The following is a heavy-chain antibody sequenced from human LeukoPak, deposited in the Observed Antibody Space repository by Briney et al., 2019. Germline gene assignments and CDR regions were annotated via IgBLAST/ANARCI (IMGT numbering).Heavy chain of an antibody. CDR2: INPNSGDT. CDR3: ARDSRVAGDY. D-gene: IGHD2-15*01. CDR1: GYTFTDYY. J-gene: IGHJ4*02. Sequence: ASVKVSCKASGYTFTDYYIHWVRQAPGQGLEWMGRINPNSGDTSFAQKFRGRVTMTRDTSVSTAYMELGRLTSGDSAIYYSARDSRVAGDYWGQGTLVTVSS. V-gene: IGHV1-2*06.